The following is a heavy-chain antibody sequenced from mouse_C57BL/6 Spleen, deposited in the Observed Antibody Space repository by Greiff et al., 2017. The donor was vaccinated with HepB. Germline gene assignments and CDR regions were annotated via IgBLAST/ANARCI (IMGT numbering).Heavy chain of an antibody. Sequence: EVMLVESGGGLVKPGGSLKLSCAASGFTFSSYAMSWVRQTPEKRLEWVATISDGGSYTYYPDNVKGRFTISRDNAKNNLYLQMSHLKSEDTAMYYCARDGDYYGSSTGYWYFDVWGTGTTVTVSS. CDR1: GFTFSSYA. CDR2: ISDGGSYT. CDR3: ARDGDYYGSSTGYWYFDV. J-gene: IGHJ1*03. V-gene: IGHV5-4*01. D-gene: IGHD1-1*01.